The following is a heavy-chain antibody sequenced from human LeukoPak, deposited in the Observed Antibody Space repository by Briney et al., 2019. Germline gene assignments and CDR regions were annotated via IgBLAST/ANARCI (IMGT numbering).Heavy chain of an antibody. J-gene: IGHJ5*02. CDR3: VKEGEGHSYAPKTGPLT. Sequence: GGSLRLSCAASGFSFSSCAMSWVRQAPGKGPQWVSGVSDDGNSRYYADSLKGRFTISRDNSANTVYLQMNNLADEDTAAYYCVKEGEGHSYAPKTGPLTWGQGTLVTVSS. D-gene: IGHD5-18*01. V-gene: IGHV3-23*01. CDR1: GFSFSSCA. CDR2: VSDDGNSR.